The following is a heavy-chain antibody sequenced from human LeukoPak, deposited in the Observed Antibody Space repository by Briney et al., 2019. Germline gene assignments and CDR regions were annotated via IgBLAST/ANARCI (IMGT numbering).Heavy chain of an antibody. CDR2: ISSNGDST. CDR1: GFSFSSYA. V-gene: IGHV3-64*04. Sequence: QPGGSLRLSCSVSGFSFSSYAMHWVRQAPGKGLEYVSSISSNGDSTYYADSVVGRFTISRDNSKNRLYLQMNSLRPEDTAVYYCARDLAPANYGDLEPLDSWGQGTLVTVSS. J-gene: IGHJ4*02. D-gene: IGHD4-17*01. CDR3: ARDLAPANYGDLEPLDS.